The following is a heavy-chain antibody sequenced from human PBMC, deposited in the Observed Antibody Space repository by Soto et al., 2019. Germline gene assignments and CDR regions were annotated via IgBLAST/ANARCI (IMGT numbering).Heavy chain of an antibody. Sequence: QITLKESGPTAVKPTQTLALTCSFSGFSLTTFGLGVGWIRQPPGKAPEWLALIFWDDDKRYSPSLKSRITISKDTPRSQVVLKLTIMAPADTATYYCVHRPAGRGSYLDYWGQGALVTVSS. V-gene: IGHV2-5*02. D-gene: IGHD3-10*01. CDR1: GFSLTTFGLG. CDR3: VHRPAGRGSYLDY. CDR2: IFWDDDK. J-gene: IGHJ4*02.